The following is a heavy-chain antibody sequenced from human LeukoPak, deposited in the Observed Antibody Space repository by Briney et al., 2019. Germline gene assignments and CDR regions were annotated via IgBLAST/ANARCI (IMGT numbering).Heavy chain of an antibody. CDR3: ARLRGGNY. CDR2: IGQDGGEK. CDR1: GFTFSNYW. J-gene: IGHJ4*02. V-gene: IGHV3-7*01. D-gene: IGHD3-10*01. Sequence: GSLRLSCAASGFTFSNYWMTWVRQAPGKGLEWVANIGQDGGEKYYVDSVKGRFTISRDNTKDSLYLQMNSLGAEDTALYYCARLRGGNYWGRGTLVTVSS.